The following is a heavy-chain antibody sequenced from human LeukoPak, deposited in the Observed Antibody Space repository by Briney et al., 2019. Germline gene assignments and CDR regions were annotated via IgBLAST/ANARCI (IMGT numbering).Heavy chain of an antibody. Sequence: SETLSLTCTVSGGSISSYYWSWIRQPPGKGLEWIGYIYYSGSTNYNPSLKSRVTISVDTSKNQFSLKLSSVTAADTAVYYCARRTSYCSSTSCRRDYYYCMDVWGKGTTVTVSS. CDR3: ARRTSYCSSTSCRRDYYYCMDV. CDR2: IYYSGST. CDR1: GGSISSYY. V-gene: IGHV4-59*13. D-gene: IGHD2-2*01. J-gene: IGHJ6*03.